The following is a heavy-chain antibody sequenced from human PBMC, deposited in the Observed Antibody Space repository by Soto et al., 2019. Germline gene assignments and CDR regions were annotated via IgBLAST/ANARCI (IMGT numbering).Heavy chain of an antibody. CDR2: IDPSDSYT. CDR3: ARGYSGYDYFENWFDP. D-gene: IGHD5-12*01. CDR1: GYSSTSYW. Sequence: PGESVKISCXGSGYSSTSYWVSWVPQMPGKGLEWMGRIDPSDSYTNYSPSFQGHVTISADKSISTTYLQWSSLKASDPAMYYCARGYSGYDYFENWFDPWGQGPLVTV. J-gene: IGHJ5*02. V-gene: IGHV5-10-1*01.